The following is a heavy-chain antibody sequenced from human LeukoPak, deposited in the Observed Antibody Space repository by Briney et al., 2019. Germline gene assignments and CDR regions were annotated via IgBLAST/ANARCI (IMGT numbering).Heavy chain of an antibody. D-gene: IGHD3-10*01. J-gene: IGHJ4*02. CDR1: GFTFSSYG. CDR2: ISSSGSTM. V-gene: IGHV3-48*03. Sequence: GGSLRLSCAASGFTFSSYGMNWIRQAPGKGLEWVSYISSSGSTMYYADSVKGRFTISRDNAKNSLYLQMNSLRAEDTAVYYCARDGMGSGTYYNDFDYWGQGTLVTVSS. CDR3: ARDGMGSGTYYNDFDY.